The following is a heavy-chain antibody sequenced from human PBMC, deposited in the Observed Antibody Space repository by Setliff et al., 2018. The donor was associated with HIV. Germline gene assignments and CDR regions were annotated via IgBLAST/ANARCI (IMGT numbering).Heavy chain of an antibody. V-gene: IGHV3-7*01. J-gene: IGHJ4*02. CDR1: AFSFNNYY. CDR2: INSDGTEK. CDR3: AREEISYYFDY. Sequence: PGESLKISCIASAFSFNNYYMTWVRQAPGKGLEWVANINSDGTEKNYADSVRGRFTISRDNSKNSVYLQMNGLRVEDTAVYYCAREEISYYFDYWGQGTLVTVSS.